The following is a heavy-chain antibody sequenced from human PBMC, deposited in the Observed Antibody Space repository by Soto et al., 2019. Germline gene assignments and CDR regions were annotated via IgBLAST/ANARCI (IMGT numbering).Heavy chain of an antibody. CDR1: GGTFSRYS. Sequence: ASVKVSCKASGGTFSRYSITWVRQAPGHGLEWKGKIIPIFGIPTYAQKIQGRVTITADESTSTANMELSSLKSDDTAVYYCAREDRDRETGLVPAAIDGMDVWGQGTTVTVSS. CDR2: IIPIFGIP. V-gene: IGHV1-69*13. J-gene: IGHJ6*02. CDR3: AREDRDRETGLVPAAIDGMDV. D-gene: IGHD2-2*01.